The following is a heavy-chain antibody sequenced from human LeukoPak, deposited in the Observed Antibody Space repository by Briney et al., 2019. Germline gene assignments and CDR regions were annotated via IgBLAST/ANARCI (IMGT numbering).Heavy chain of an antibody. J-gene: IGHJ4*02. D-gene: IGHD4-17*01. Sequence: PGRSLRLSCAASSFTFTSYAMSWVRQAPGKGLEWVSSISGSGGSTYYADSVKGRFTISRDNSKNTLYLQMNSLRAEDTAVYYCAKDGGRETTVTTFDYWGQGTLVTVSS. V-gene: IGHV3-23*01. CDR1: SFTFTSYA. CDR2: ISGSGGST. CDR3: AKDGGRETTVTTFDY.